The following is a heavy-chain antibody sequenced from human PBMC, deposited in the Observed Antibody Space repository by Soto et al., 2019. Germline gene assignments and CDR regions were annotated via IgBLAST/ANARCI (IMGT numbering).Heavy chain of an antibody. CDR1: GYSLTELS. J-gene: IGHJ4*02. CDR3: ATGSGDYSRVYLDQ. D-gene: IGHD4-17*01. CDR2: FDPEDGDS. Sequence: SVKVSCKVSGYSLTELSIHWVRQAPGKGLEWMGGFDPEDGDSIYALKFQGRVTMTEDASTDKAYMELSSLRSEDKALYYCATGSGDYSRVYLDQWGQGALVTVSS. V-gene: IGHV1-24*01.